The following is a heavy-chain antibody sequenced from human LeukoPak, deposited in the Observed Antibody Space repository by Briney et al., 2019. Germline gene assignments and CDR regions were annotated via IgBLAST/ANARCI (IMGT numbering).Heavy chain of an antibody. Sequence: GGSLRLSRTASGFTFSSHTMNWVRQAPGKGLEWVSVIYSGGSTYYADSVKGRFTISRDNSKNTLYLQMNSLRAEDTAVYYCARETGTRSNAFDIWGQGTMVTVSS. V-gene: IGHV3-53*01. CDR1: GFTFSSHT. J-gene: IGHJ3*02. CDR3: ARETGTRSNAFDI. D-gene: IGHD1-7*01. CDR2: IYSGGST.